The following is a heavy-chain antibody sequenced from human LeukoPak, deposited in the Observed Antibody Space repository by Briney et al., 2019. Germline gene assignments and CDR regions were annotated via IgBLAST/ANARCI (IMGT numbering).Heavy chain of an antibody. J-gene: IGHJ3*02. CDR2: ISSSSSSI. CDR3: ARKYSSSSFDAFDI. V-gene: IGHV3-48*01. Sequence: PGGSLRLSCAASGFTFSSYSMNWVRQAPGKGLEWLSYISSSSSSIYYADSVKGRFTISRDNAKNSLYLQMNSLRAEDTAVYYCARKYSSSSFDAFDIWGQGTIVTVSS. D-gene: IGHD6-6*01. CDR1: GFTFSSYS.